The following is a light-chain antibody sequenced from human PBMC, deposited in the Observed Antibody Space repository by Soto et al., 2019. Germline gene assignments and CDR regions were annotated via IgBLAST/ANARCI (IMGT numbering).Light chain of an antibody. CDR1: QGISSY. J-gene: IGKJ1*01. V-gene: IGKV1-27*01. Sequence: DIQLTQSPSSLSASVGDRVTISCRASQGISSYVGWYQQKPGKVPKLLIYAASALQFGVPSRFSGSGSGTDFTLTISSQQPEDGATYYCQKNNGPLWTFGQGTKVEIK. CDR3: QKNNGPLWT. CDR2: AAS.